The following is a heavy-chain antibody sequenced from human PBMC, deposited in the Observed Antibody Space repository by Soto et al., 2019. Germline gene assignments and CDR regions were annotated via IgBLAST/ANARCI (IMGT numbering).Heavy chain of an antibody. Sequence: PSETLSLTCTVSGGSISSSSYYWAWIRQLPGKGLEWIGSIYYSGSTYYNPSLKSRVTISVDTSKNQFSLKLSSVTAADTAVYYCARATPVPTSFDYWGQGTLVTVSS. D-gene: IGHD6-6*01. CDR1: GGSISSSSYY. CDR3: ARATPVPTSFDY. J-gene: IGHJ4*02. CDR2: IYYSGST. V-gene: IGHV4-39*07.